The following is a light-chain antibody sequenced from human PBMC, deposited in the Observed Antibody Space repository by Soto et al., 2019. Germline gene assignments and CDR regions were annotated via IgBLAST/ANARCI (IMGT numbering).Light chain of an antibody. CDR2: SAS. CDR1: QDISTF. CDR3: QQSYSTPPGYT. Sequence: DIQLTQSPSFLSASVGDSVAITCRASQDISTFLAWYQQKPGKAPKLLIYSASNLYRGVPSRFRGSGSGTEFTLTVNNLQPEDFATYYCQQSYSTPPGYTFGQGTKLEIK. V-gene: IGKV1-9*01. J-gene: IGKJ2*01.